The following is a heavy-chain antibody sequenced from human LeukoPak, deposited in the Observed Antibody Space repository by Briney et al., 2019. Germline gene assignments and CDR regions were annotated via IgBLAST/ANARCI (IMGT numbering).Heavy chain of an antibody. CDR1: GYSISSGYY. CDR2: IYHSGST. Sequence: SETLSLTCTVSGYSISSGYYWGWIRQPPGKGLEWIGSIYHSGSTYYNPSLKSRVTKSVDTSKNQFSLKLSSVTAADTAVYYCARARWGEDAFDIWGQGTMVTVSS. J-gene: IGHJ3*02. V-gene: IGHV4-38-2*02. CDR3: ARARWGEDAFDI. D-gene: IGHD3-16*01.